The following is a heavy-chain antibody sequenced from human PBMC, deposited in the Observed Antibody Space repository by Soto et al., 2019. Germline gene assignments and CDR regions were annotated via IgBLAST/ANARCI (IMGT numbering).Heavy chain of an antibody. CDR3: ARIRSSGWYGYYYYGMDV. Sequence: SGPTLVNPTHTLTLTCTFSGFSLSTSGMCVSWIRQPPGKALEWLALIDWDDDKYYSTSLKTRLTISKDTSKNQVVLTMTNMDPVDTATYYCARIRSSGWYGYYYYGMDVWGKGTTVTVSS. D-gene: IGHD6-19*01. CDR2: IDWDDDK. J-gene: IGHJ6*04. CDR1: GFSLSTSGMC. V-gene: IGHV2-70*01.